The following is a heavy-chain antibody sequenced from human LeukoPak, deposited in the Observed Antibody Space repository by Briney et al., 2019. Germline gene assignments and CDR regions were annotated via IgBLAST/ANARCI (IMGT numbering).Heavy chain of an antibody. Sequence: GGSLRLSCTPSGFTFTTYALSWVRQAPGKGLEWVSTLSGVTGNTYYADSVKGRFTISRDNSKNTLYLQMNSLRVEDTALYYCARRVVGDTKSYFDYWGQGTPVTVSS. CDR2: LSGVTGNT. V-gene: IGHV3-23*01. J-gene: IGHJ4*02. CDR1: GFTFTTYA. CDR3: ARRVVGDTKSYFDY. D-gene: IGHD1-26*01.